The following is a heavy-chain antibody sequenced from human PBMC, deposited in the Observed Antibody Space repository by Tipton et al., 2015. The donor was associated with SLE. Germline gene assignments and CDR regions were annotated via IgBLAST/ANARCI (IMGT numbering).Heavy chain of an antibody. CDR3: ARAILTGYYLGV. CDR2: IYYSGST. CDR1: GGSISSYY. Sequence: TLSLTCTVSGGSISSYYWSWIRQPPGKGLEWIGYIYYSGSTNYNPSLKSRVTISADTSKNQFSLKLSSVTAADTAVYYCARAILTGYYLGVWGKGTTVTVSS. J-gene: IGHJ6*03. V-gene: IGHV4-59*01. D-gene: IGHD3-9*01.